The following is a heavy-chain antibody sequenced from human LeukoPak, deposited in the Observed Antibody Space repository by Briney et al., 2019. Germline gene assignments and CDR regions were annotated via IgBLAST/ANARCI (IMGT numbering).Heavy chain of an antibody. V-gene: IGHV1-46*01. CDR3: ARDRAAAAGTDWYFDL. D-gene: IGHD6-13*01. J-gene: IGHJ2*01. CDR2: INPSGGST. CDR1: GYTFTNYY. Sequence: ASVKVSCKASGYTFTNYYMHWVRQAAGQGLGWMGIINPSGGSTRYAQKFQGRVTMTRDTSTSTVYMELSSLRSEDTAMYYCARDRAAAAGTDWYFDLWGRGTLVTVSS.